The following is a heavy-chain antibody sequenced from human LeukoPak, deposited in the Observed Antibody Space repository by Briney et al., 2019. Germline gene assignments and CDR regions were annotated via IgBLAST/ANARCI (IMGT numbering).Heavy chain of an antibody. CDR3: AKGAEEGVVITSVYYYYMDV. CDR1: GVTFSSHG. CDR2: ISGSGHNT. Sequence: GGTLRLSCAASGVTFSSHGMSWVRQAPGKGLEWVSTISGSGHNTYYADSVMGRFTISRDNSKNTMYLQMNSLRAEDTAVYYCAKGAEEGVVITSVYYYYMDVWGKGTTVTISS. D-gene: IGHD3-22*01. J-gene: IGHJ6*03. V-gene: IGHV3-23*01.